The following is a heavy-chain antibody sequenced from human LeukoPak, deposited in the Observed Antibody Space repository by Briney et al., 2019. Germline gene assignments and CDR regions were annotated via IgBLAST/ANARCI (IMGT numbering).Heavy chain of an antibody. V-gene: IGHV1-2*02. CDR2: INPNTGDT. Sequence: ASVKVSCTASGYTFTAYYLHWVRQAPGQGLEWMGWINPNTGDTNYAQKFQGRVTMTRDTSISTAYMELRRLRSDDTAVYYCGRDDNFQFDCWGQGTLVTVSS. CDR3: GRDDNFQFDC. J-gene: IGHJ4*02. D-gene: IGHD1-1*01. CDR1: GYTFTAYY.